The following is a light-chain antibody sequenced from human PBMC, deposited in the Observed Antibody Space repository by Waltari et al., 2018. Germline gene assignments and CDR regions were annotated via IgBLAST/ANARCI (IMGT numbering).Light chain of an antibody. V-gene: IGLV2-8*01. CDR1: SSAVGSYNY. Sequence: QSALTQPPSASGSPGQSVTIPCAGTSSAVGSYNYVPWYQQLPGKAPKLIIYEATKRPSGVPDRFSGSKSGNTASLTISGLQAEDETDYYCSSYAGGNSWVFGGGTKLTVL. J-gene: IGLJ3*02. CDR2: EAT. CDR3: SSYAGGNSWV.